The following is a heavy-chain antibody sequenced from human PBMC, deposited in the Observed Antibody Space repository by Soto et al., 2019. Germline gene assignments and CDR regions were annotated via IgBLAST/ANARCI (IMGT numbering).Heavy chain of an antibody. CDR3: VREGRGSFDF. Sequence: GSLRLSCAASGFIFTNYAMNWVRQAPGKGLEWVSVIGGRGNSAYYADSVQGRFTISRDNSRNTLSLQMSSLTADDTAIYYCVREGRGSFDFWGRGTMVTVSS. J-gene: IGHJ3*01. CDR1: GFIFTNYA. V-gene: IGHV3-23*01. D-gene: IGHD5-12*01. CDR2: IGGRGNSA.